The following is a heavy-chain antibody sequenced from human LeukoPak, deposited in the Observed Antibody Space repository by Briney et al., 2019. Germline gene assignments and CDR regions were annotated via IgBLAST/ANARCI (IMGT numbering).Heavy chain of an antibody. Sequence: GSLRLSCAASGFIFSSYNMNWVRQAPGKGLEWIGSIYYSGSTYFNPSLRSRITISVETSKNQLSLKLSSVTAADTAVYYCATYWRRGGSSWYYFDYWGQGTLVTVSS. V-gene: IGHV4-38-2*01. D-gene: IGHD2-15*01. CDR3: ATYWRRGGSSWYYFDY. CDR2: IYYSGST. CDR1: GFIFSSYN. J-gene: IGHJ4*02.